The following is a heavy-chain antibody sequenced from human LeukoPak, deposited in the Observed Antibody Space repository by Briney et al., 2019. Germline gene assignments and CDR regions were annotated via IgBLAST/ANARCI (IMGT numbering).Heavy chain of an antibody. CDR3: ARLDGTAWLMDH. CDR2: IYYSGTT. J-gene: IGHJ4*02. CDR1: GGSISNGDYY. V-gene: IGHV4-31*03. Sequence: SETLSLTCTVSGGSISNGDYYWNWVRQHPGKGLEWIGYIYYSGTTYYNPSLKSRVTISVDTSKNQFSLRLATVTAADTAVYHCARLDGTAWLMDHWGQGTLVTVSS. D-gene: IGHD3-9*01.